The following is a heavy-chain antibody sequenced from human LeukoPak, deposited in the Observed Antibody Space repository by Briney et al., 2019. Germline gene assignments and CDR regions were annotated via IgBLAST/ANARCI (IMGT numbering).Heavy chain of an antibody. CDR1: EFTFSSYA. V-gene: IGHV3-23*01. CDR3: AKEQYCSGGSCYFFDY. CDR2: ISGSGGST. D-gene: IGHD2-15*01. Sequence: GGSLRLSCAASEFTFSSYAMSWVRQAPGKGLEWVSAISGSGGSTYYADSVKGRFTISRDNSKNTLYLQMNSLRAEDTAVYYCAKEQYCSGGSCYFFDYWGQGTLVTVSS. J-gene: IGHJ4*02.